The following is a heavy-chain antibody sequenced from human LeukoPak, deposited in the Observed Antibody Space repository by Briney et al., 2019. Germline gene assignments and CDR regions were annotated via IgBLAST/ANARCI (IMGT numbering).Heavy chain of an antibody. V-gene: IGHV4-38-2*02. CDR1: GYSISSGYY. D-gene: IGHD5-18*01. Sequence: SETLSLTCTVSGYSISSGYYWGWIRQPPGKGLEWIGSIYHSGSTYYNPSLKSRVTISVDTSKNQFSLKLSSVTAADTAVYYCARRSTAMVTTYYYYYMDVWGKGTTVTVSS. CDR3: ARRSTAMVTTYYYYYMDV. CDR2: IYHSGST. J-gene: IGHJ6*03.